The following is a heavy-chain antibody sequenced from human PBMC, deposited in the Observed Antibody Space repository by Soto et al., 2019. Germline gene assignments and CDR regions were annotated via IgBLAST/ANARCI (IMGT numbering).Heavy chain of an antibody. D-gene: IGHD3-10*01. V-gene: IGHV4-39*07. CDR2: IYYSGST. Sequence: PSETLSLTCTVSGGSIVSSSYYWGSIRQPPGKGLEGIGSIYYSGSTYYNPSLKSRVTISVDTSKNQFSLKLSSVTAADTAVYYCARAPPWFGELHDYYYGMDVWGQGTTVT. CDR1: GGSIVSSSYY. J-gene: IGHJ6*02. CDR3: ARAPPWFGELHDYYYGMDV.